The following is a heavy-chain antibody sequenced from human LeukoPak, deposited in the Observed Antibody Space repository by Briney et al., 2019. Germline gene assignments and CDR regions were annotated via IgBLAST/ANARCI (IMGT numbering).Heavy chain of an antibody. D-gene: IGHD2-21*02. CDR3: ARGAVSYCGGDCYIDAFDI. CDR2: IYSGGST. J-gene: IGHJ3*02. V-gene: IGHV3-66*02. CDR1: GFTVSSNY. Sequence: PGGSLRLSCAASGFTVSSNYMSWVRQAPGRGLEWVSVIYSGGSTYYADSVKGRFTISRDNSKNTLYLQMNSLRAEDTAVYYCARGAVSYCGGDCYIDAFDIWGQGTMVTVSS.